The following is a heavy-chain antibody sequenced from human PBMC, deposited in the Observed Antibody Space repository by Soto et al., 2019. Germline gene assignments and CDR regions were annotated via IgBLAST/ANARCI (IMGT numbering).Heavy chain of an antibody. CDR3: ARDLGPRYTSSCYAFDI. J-gene: IGHJ3*02. CDR2: IYHSGST. V-gene: IGHV4-61*01. Sequence: SETLSLTCTVSGDSVNSDSYYWSWIRQPPGKGLEWIGYIYHSGSTNYNPSLKSRVTISIDTSKNQFSLNLSSVTAADTAVYYCARDLGPRYTSSCYAFDIWGQGAMVTVSS. CDR1: GDSVNSDSYY. D-gene: IGHD6-13*01.